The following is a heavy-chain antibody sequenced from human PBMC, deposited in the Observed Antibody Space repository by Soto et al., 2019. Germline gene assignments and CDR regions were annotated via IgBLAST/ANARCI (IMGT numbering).Heavy chain of an antibody. Sequence: PSETLSLTCTVSGGSISSGGYYWSWIRQHPGKGLEWIGYIYYSGSTYYNPSLKSRVTISVDTSKNQFSLKLSSVTAADTAVYYCARDRFPITSPYSSSWSRTGTFWFDPWGQGTLVTVSS. J-gene: IGHJ5*02. CDR2: IYYSGST. CDR3: ARDRFPITSPYSSSWSRTGTFWFDP. D-gene: IGHD6-13*01. CDR1: GGSISSGGYY. V-gene: IGHV4-31*03.